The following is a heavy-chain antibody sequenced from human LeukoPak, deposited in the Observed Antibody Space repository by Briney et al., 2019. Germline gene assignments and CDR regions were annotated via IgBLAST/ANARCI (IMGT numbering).Heavy chain of an antibody. CDR1: GGSISSYY. V-gene: IGHV4-59*01. CDR3: ARVGAYDAFDI. J-gene: IGHJ3*02. Sequence: SETLSLTCTVFGGSISSYYWSWIRQPPGKGLEWIGYIYYSGSTNYNPSLKSRVTISVDTSKNQFSLKLSSVTAADTAVYYCARVGAYDAFDIWGQGTMVTVSS. D-gene: IGHD2-21*01. CDR2: IYYSGST.